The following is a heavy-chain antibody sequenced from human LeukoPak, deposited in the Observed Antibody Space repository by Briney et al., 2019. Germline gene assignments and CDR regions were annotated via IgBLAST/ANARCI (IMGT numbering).Heavy chain of an antibody. J-gene: IGHJ3*02. Sequence: SETLSLTCTVSGGSISSYYRSWIRQPAGKGLEWIGRIYTSGSTNYNPSLKSRVTMSVDASKNQFSLKLSSVTAADTAVYYCARGEGLGYCSSTSCSPDHDAFDIWGQGTMVTVSS. CDR1: GGSISSYY. CDR3: ARGEGLGYCSSTSCSPDHDAFDI. CDR2: IYTSGST. V-gene: IGHV4-4*07. D-gene: IGHD2-2*01.